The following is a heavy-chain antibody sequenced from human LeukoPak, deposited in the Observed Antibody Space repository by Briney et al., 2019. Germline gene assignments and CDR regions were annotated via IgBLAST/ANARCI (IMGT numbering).Heavy chain of an antibody. CDR3: AKRACSGTSCFPYYFDH. CDR1: GFTFTTYG. V-gene: IGHV3-30*02. D-gene: IGHD2-2*01. CDR2: IRSDGSNE. J-gene: IGHJ4*02. Sequence: GGSLRLSCAASGFTFTTYGMHWVRQAPGKGLEWVAFIRSDGSNEYYADSVKGRFTISRDNSKNTLYLQMNSLRAEDTALYYCAKRACSGTSCFPYYFDHWGQGTLVTVSS.